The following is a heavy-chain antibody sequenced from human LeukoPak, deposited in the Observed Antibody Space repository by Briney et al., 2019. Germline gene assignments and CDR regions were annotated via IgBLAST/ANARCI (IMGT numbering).Heavy chain of an antibody. CDR3: ASTDDSSAFDY. CDR2: IYYSGST. D-gene: IGHD3-22*01. Sequence: SETLSLTCTVSGGSISSYYWSWIRQPPGKGLEWIGYIYYSGSTNYNPSLKSRVTISVDTSKNQFSLKLSSVTAADTAVYYCASTDDSSAFDYWGQGTLVTVSS. V-gene: IGHV4-59*01. J-gene: IGHJ4*02. CDR1: GGSISSYY.